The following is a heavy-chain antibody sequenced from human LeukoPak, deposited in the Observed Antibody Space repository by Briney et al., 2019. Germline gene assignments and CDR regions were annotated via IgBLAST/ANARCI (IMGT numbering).Heavy chain of an antibody. CDR3: ARQDKGPPDDC. CDR2: ISSNCSYK. CDR1: GFTFSSYN. V-gene: IGHV3-21*01. D-gene: IGHD1-14*01. Sequence: PGGTLRLSCAASGFTFSSYNMNWVRQPPGKGLEWVSSISSNCSYKYYADAVKHRFTIPRDNAKNTLYVQRNSLRAEDTPVYYCARQDKGPPDDCWGQGTLVTVSS. J-gene: IGHJ4*02.